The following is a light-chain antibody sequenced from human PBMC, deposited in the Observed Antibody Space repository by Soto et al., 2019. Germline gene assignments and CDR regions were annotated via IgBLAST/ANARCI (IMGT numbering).Light chain of an antibody. CDR3: QQYNSYLYT. CDR1: QSISSW. CDR2: KAS. Sequence: DIQMTQSPSTLSASVGDRVTITCRASQSISSWLAWYQQKPGKAPKLLIFKASSLQSGVPSRFSGTGSGTDFTLTISNLQPDDFATYYCQQYNSYLYTFGQGTKLEIK. J-gene: IGKJ2*01. V-gene: IGKV1-5*03.